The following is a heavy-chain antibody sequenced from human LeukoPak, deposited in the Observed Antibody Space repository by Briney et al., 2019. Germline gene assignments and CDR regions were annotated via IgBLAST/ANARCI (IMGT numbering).Heavy chain of an antibody. J-gene: IGHJ4*02. V-gene: IGHV4-34*01. Sequence: SETLSLTCAVYGGSFSGCYWSWIRQPPGKGLEWIGEINHSGSTNYNPSLKSRVTISVDTSKNQFSLKLSSVTAADTAVYYCATTYSTCSGGSCYFGDYWGQGTLVTVSS. D-gene: IGHD2-15*01. CDR3: ATTYSTCSGGSCYFGDY. CDR2: INHSGST. CDR1: GGSFSGCY.